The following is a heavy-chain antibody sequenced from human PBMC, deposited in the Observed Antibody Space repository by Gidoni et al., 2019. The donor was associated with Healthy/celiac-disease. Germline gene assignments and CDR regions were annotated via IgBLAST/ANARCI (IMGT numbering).Heavy chain of an antibody. CDR2: ISSSSSTI. Sequence: EVQLVESGGGLVQPGGSLRLSCSASGFTFSSYSMNWVRQAPGKGLEWVSYISSSSSTIYYVDSVKGRFTISRDNAKNSLYLQMNSLRADDTAVYFCAREGYSSSSVDCWGQGTLVTVSS. CDR3: AREGYSSSSVDC. D-gene: IGHD6-6*01. V-gene: IGHV3-48*01. J-gene: IGHJ4*02. CDR1: GFTFSSYS.